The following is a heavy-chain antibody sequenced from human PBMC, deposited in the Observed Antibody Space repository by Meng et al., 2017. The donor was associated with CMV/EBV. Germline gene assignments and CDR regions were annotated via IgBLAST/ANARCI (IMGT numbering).Heavy chain of an antibody. CDR1: GGTFSSYT. CDR3: ARPKFQYSSSSGVGRRYYGMDV. V-gene: IGHV1-69*02. J-gene: IGHJ6*02. Sequence: SVKVSCKASGGTFSSYTISWVRQAPGQGLEWMGRIIPILGIANYAQKFQGRVTITADKSTSTAYMELSSLRSEDTAVYYCARPKFQYSSSSGVGRRYYGMDVWGQGTTVTVPS. D-gene: IGHD6-6*01. CDR2: IIPILGIA.